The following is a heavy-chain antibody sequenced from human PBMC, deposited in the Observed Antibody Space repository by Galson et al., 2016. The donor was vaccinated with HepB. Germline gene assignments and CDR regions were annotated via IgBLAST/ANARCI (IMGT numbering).Heavy chain of an antibody. CDR2: IGPDDGFT. Sequence: SVKVSCKASGYIFTSYLIHWVRQAPGQGAEWMGRIGPDDGFTTSAQSFQGRLTTSRDTYTSTVYMELGSLRSEDTAVYYCARELGGSYYFDYWGQGTLVTVSS. CDR1: GYIFTSYL. J-gene: IGHJ4*02. V-gene: IGHV1-46*01. CDR3: ARELGGSYYFDY. D-gene: IGHD1-26*01.